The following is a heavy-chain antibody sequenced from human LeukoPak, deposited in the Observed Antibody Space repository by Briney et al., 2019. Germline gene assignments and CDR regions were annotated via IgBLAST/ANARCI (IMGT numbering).Heavy chain of an antibody. Sequence: SETLSLICTVSGGSISSSSYYWGWIRQPPGKGLEWIGSIYYSGSTYYNASLKSRVTISVDTSKNQFSLKLSSVTAADTAVYYCARRALAVAGTPNYYYYMDVWGKGTTVTVSS. D-gene: IGHD6-19*01. CDR3: ARRALAVAGTPNYYYYMDV. J-gene: IGHJ6*03. CDR1: GGSISSSSYY. V-gene: IGHV4-39*01. CDR2: IYYSGST.